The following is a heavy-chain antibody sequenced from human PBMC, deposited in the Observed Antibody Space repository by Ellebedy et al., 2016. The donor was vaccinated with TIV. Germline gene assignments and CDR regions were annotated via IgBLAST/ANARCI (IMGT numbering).Heavy chain of an antibody. CDR2: VTRDGSST. Sequence: GGSLRLXXAASGFIFSSYWMHWVRQVPGRGLVWVSRVTRDGSSTDYADSVKGRFTISRDNAKNTLYLQINSLRAEDTAVYYCARDQPGIGDALDIWGQGTMVIVSS. CDR3: ARDQPGIGDALDI. CDR1: GFIFSSYW. D-gene: IGHD7-27*01. V-gene: IGHV3-74*01. J-gene: IGHJ3*02.